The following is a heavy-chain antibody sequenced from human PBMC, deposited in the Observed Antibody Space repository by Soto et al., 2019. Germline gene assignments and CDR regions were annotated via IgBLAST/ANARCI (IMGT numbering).Heavy chain of an antibody. D-gene: IGHD1-26*01. CDR2: ISSSGSTI. Sequence: GGSLRLSCAASGFTFSDYYMSWIRQAPGKGLEWVSYISSSGSTIYYADSVKGRFTISRDNSKNTLYLQMNSLRAEDTAVYYCAKDSGIVGANVLGPELDYWGQGTLVTVSS. CDR1: GFTFSDYY. CDR3: AKDSGIVGANVLGPELDY. J-gene: IGHJ4*02. V-gene: IGHV3-11*04.